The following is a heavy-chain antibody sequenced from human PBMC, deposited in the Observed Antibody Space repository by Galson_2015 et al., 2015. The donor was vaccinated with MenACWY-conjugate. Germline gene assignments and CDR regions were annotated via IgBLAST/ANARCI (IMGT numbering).Heavy chain of an antibody. J-gene: IGHJ6*02. Sequence: SLRLSCAASGFTFSSYGIHWVRQAPGKGLEWVAVISNDGSNKYYEDSVKGRFTMSRDNFKNTVDLQMNSLRTEDTAIYYCAKGRGEGDQSRSGGIGYFYYGMDVWGQGTTVTVPS. CDR3: AKGRGEGDQSRSGGIGYFYYGMDV. V-gene: IGHV3-30*18. CDR1: GFTFSSYG. D-gene: IGHD2-15*01. CDR2: ISNDGSNK.